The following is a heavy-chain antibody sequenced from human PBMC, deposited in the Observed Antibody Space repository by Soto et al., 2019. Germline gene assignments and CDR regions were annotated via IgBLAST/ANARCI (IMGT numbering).Heavy chain of an antibody. V-gene: IGHV4-31*11. J-gene: IGHJ5*02. CDR3: AMAWSATSGCGDWFAL. D-gene: IGHD6-13*01. Sequence: QVQLQESGPGLVEPSQTLSLTCAVSGGSISGGGYYWSCLRQHPGKGLEWMGYIYYRGTTYYNPSRKRRLTIGVDTSKTQFSLKLSSVTVADTAVYCGAMAWSATSGCGDWFALWGQGPLVTVSS. CDR2: IYYRGTT. CDR1: GGSISGGGYY.